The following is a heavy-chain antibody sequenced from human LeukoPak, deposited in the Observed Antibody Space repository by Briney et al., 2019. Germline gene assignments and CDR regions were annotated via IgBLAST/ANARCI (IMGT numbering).Heavy chain of an antibody. J-gene: IGHJ4*02. Sequence: ASVKVSCKASGYTFTSYYIHWVRQAPGQGLEWMGIINPSGGSTTYAQKFQGRVTMTRDMSTSTVYMELSSLRSEDTAVYYCARNINFWSGYDCWGQGTLVTVSS. CDR2: INPSGGST. CDR1: GYTFTSYY. V-gene: IGHV1-46*01. CDR3: ARNINFWSGYDC. D-gene: IGHD3-3*01.